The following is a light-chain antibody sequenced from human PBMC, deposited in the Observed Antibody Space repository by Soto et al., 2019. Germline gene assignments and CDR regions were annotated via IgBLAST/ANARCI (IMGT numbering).Light chain of an antibody. CDR3: QQRSNGPRWT. V-gene: IGKV3-11*01. CDR2: DAS. Sequence: EIVLTQSPATLSLSPGERATLSCRASQSVSSYLAWSHQKPGQAPRLLIYDASNRATGIPARFSGSGSGTAFSLTIISLEPEDFSVYYCQQRSNGPRWTFGQGTKVEIK. CDR1: QSVSSY. J-gene: IGKJ1*01.